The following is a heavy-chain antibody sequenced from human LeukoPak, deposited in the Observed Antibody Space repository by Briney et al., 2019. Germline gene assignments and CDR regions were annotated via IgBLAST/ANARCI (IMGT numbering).Heavy chain of an antibody. CDR2: MSYYENGQ. J-gene: IGHJ3*02. Sequence: GGSLRLSCAASGFTFSTYTFHWVRQAPGKGREWVAFMSYYENGQNYVDSVKGRFSVSRDNSKNTLFLEMNSLRPEDTAVYYCARRGGGGDWGDFDIWGQGTMVTVSS. V-gene: IGHV3-30*01. CDR3: ARRGGGGDWGDFDI. CDR1: GFTFSTYT. D-gene: IGHD2-21*02.